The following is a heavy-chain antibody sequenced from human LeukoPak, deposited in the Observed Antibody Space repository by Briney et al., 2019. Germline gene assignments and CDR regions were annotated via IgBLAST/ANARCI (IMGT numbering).Heavy chain of an antibody. CDR3: AIIPRIAAAGPFDY. Sequence: ASVKVSCKASGYTFTSYYMHWVRQAPGQGLEWMGIINPSGGSTSYAQKFQGRVTMTRDTSTSTAYMELRSLRSDDTAVYYCAIIPRIAAAGPFDYWGQGTLVTVSS. J-gene: IGHJ4*02. V-gene: IGHV1-46*01. D-gene: IGHD6-13*01. CDR1: GYTFTSYY. CDR2: INPSGGST.